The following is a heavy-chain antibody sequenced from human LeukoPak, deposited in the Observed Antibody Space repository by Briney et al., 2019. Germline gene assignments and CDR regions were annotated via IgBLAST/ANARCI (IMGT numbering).Heavy chain of an antibody. CDR3: AKNGGYDFWSGYYDTDY. Sequence: GGSLRLSCAASGFTFSSYAMSWVRQAPGKGLEWVSAISGSGGSTYYADSVKGRFTISRDNSKNTLYLQMNSLRAEDTAVYYCAKNGGYDFWSGYYDTDYWGQGTLVTVSS. CDR2: ISGSGGST. J-gene: IGHJ4*02. D-gene: IGHD3-3*01. V-gene: IGHV3-23*01. CDR1: GFTFSSYA.